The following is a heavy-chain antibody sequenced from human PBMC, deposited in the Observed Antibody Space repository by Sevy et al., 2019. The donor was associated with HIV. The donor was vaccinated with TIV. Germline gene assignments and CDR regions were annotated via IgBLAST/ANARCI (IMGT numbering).Heavy chain of an antibody. CDR1: GGSISSNNYY. V-gene: IGHV4-39*01. J-gene: IGHJ5*02. D-gene: IGHD3-3*01. Sequence: SETLSLTCTVSGGSISSNNYYWVWLPQPPGKGLEWIGSIYNSGSAYYNPSLKRRITISVDTSKNQFSLRLSSLTAADTAVYYCARLTFFGVLTDNWFDPWGQGTLVTVSS. CDR3: ARLTFFGVLTDNWFDP. CDR2: IYNSGSA.